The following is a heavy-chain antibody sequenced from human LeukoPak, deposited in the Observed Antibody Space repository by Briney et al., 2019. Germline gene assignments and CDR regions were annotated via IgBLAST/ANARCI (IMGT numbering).Heavy chain of an antibody. D-gene: IGHD1-1*01. Sequence: PSETLSLTCTVSGGSMISDYWSWIRQPPGKGLEWIGYIYYSGSIQYNPSLQSRVTISIDTSKNQFSLKVNSVTAADTAVYYCARGNERYARFDFWGQGTLVSVSS. J-gene: IGHJ4*02. V-gene: IGHV4-59*08. CDR1: GGSMISDY. CDR3: ARGNERYARFDF. CDR2: IYYSGSI.